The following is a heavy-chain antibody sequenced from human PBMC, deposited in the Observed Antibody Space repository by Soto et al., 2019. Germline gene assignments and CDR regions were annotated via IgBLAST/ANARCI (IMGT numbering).Heavy chain of an antibody. J-gene: IGHJ3*02. CDR3: ARDVVVVDATYPAAFDI. CDR1: GYTFTSYY. CDR2: INPSGGST. Sequence: QVQLVQSGAEVKKPGASVKVSCKASGYTFTSYYIHWMRQAPGQGLEWMGIINPSGGSTSYAQKFQGRVTMTRDTSANSVYMELSSLRSGDTAVYYCARDVVVVDATYPAAFDIWGQGTMVTVSS. D-gene: IGHD2-15*01. V-gene: IGHV1-46*01.